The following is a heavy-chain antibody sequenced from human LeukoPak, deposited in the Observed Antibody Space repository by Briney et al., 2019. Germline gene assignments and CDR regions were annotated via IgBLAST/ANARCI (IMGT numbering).Heavy chain of an antibody. CDR2: IFYSGST. V-gene: IGHV4-38-2*02. CDR1: GYSISSGYY. CDR3: TRVSIHGYSDY. J-gene: IGHJ4*02. D-gene: IGHD3-16*02. Sequence: SETLSLTCTVSGYSISSGYYWGWIRQPPGKGLEWIGYIFYSGSTKYNPSLKSRVSISVDMSRSQFSLKLNSVTAADTAVYYCTRVSIHGYSDYWGQGTLVTVSS.